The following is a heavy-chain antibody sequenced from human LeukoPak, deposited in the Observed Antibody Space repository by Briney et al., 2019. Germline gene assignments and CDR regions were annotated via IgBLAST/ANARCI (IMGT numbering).Heavy chain of an antibody. CDR2: ISSSSSTI. D-gene: IGHD6-13*01. CDR1: GFTFSDYY. V-gene: IGHV3-11*04. CDR3: ARARGSWPYPGAFDI. Sequence: PGGSLRLSCAASGFTFSDYYMIWIRQASGKGLEWVSYISSSSSTIYYADSVKGRFTISRDNAKNSLYLQMNSLRAEDTAVYYCARARGSWPYPGAFDIWGQGTMVTVSS. J-gene: IGHJ3*02.